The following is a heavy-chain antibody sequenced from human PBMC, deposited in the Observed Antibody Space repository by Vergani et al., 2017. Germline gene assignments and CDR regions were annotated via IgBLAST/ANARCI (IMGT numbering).Heavy chain of an antibody. D-gene: IGHD3-16*02. CDR3: ALHYVWGSYRAFDY. Sequence: EVQMVESGGGLVKPGGSLRLSCAASGFTFSSYAMSWVRQAPGKGLEWVSAISGSGGSTYYADSVKGRFTISRDNSKNTLYLQMNSLRAEDTAVYYCALHYVWGSYRAFDYWGQGTLVTVSS. V-gene: IGHV3-23*04. CDR2: ISGSGGST. J-gene: IGHJ4*02. CDR1: GFTFSSYA.